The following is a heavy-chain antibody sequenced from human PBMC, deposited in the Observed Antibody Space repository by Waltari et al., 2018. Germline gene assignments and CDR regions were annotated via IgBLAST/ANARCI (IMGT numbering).Heavy chain of an antibody. V-gene: IGHV4-59*01. Sequence: QVQLQESGPGLVKPSETLYLHCTVSGGSISSYSRSSIRQPPGKGLEWIGYIYYSGSTNYNPSLKSRVTISVDTSKNQFSLKLSSVTAADTAVYYCARDRSPDAFDIWGQGTMVTVSS. CDR1: GGSISSYS. J-gene: IGHJ3*02. D-gene: IGHD6-13*01. CDR3: ARDRSPDAFDI. CDR2: IYYSGST.